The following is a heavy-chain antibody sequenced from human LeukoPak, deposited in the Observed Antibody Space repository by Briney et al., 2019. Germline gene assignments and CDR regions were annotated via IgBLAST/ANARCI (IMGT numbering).Heavy chain of an antibody. V-gene: IGHV4-39*01. CDR3: VSAMVPYYFDY. CDR2: IYYSGST. J-gene: IGHJ4*02. D-gene: IGHD5-18*01. Sequence: PETLSLTCTVSGGSISSSSYYWGWIRQPPGKGLEWIGSIYYSGSTYYNPSLKSRVTIAVDTSKNQFSLKLSSVTAADTAVYYCVSAMVPYYFDYWGQGTLVTVSS. CDR1: GGSISSSSYY.